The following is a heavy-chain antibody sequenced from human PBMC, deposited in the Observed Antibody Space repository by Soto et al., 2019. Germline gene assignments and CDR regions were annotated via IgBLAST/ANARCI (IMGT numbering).Heavy chain of an antibody. D-gene: IGHD3-9*01. CDR1: GYTFTNFA. J-gene: IGHJ5*02. Sequence: ASVKVSCKASGYTFTNFAIHWVRQAPGQSLEWMGWINAGNGDTKYSENFQGRVTITSDTSANTAYVELSSLRSEDTAVYYCKKDILSGYSRYASWGQGTLVTVSS. CDR3: KKDILSGYSRYAS. V-gene: IGHV1-3*01. CDR2: INAGNGDT.